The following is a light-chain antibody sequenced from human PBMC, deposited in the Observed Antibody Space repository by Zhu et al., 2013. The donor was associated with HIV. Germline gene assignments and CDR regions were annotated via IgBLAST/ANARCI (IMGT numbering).Light chain of an antibody. CDR1: SSNIGSNT. J-gene: IGLJ3*02. CDR2: SNN. CDR3: AAWDDSLNGL. Sequence: QSVLTQPPSVSGTPGQRVTISCSGSSSNIGSNTVNWYQQLPGAAPKLPIYSNNQRPSGVPDRFSGSKSGTSASLAISGLQSEDEADYYCAAWDDSLNGLFGGGTKLTVL. V-gene: IGLV1-44*01.